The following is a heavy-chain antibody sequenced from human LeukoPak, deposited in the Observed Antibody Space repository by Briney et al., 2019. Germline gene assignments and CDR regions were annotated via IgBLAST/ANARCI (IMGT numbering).Heavy chain of an antibody. CDR3: AREIAWRFDP. Sequence: SETLSLTCTVSGGSISSYYWSWIRQPPGKGLEWIGYIYYSGSTNYNPSLKSRVTISVDTSKNQFSLKLSSVTAADTAVYYCAREIAWRFDPWGQGTLVTVSS. V-gene: IGHV4-59*01. D-gene: IGHD2/OR15-2a*01. CDR1: GGSISSYY. CDR2: IYYSGST. J-gene: IGHJ5*02.